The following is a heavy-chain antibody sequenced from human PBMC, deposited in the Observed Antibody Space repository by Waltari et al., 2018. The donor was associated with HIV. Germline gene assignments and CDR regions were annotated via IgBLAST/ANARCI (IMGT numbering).Heavy chain of an antibody. V-gene: IGHV3-21*01. D-gene: IGHD6-13*01. CDR1: GFTFSTYS. CDR3: ARDGRGSSWYLNWFDP. J-gene: IGHJ5*02. Sequence: EVQLVESGGGLVKPGGSLRLSCAASGFTFSTYSMNWVRQAPGKVPEWVSSISSTGSFIYYADSVKGRFTISRDNAKNSLYLQMDSLRADDTSVYYCARDGRGSSWYLNWFDPWGQGIQVTVSS. CDR2: ISSTGSFI.